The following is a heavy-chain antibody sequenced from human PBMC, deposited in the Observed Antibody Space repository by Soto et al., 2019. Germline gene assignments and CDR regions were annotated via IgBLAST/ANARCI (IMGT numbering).Heavy chain of an antibody. Sequence: ASVKVSCKASGYTFTVYYLHWVRQAPGQGLEWMGMINPSGGATTYAQKFQGRLTMTGDASTSTVYMELSSLRSEDTAVYYCARGAYLGYCTNSNCYGRQYNWLDPWGQGTLVTVSS. V-gene: IGHV1-46*01. CDR2: INPSGGAT. CDR3: ARGAYLGYCTNSNCYGRQYNWLDP. D-gene: IGHD2-2*01. CDR1: GYTFTVYY. J-gene: IGHJ5*02.